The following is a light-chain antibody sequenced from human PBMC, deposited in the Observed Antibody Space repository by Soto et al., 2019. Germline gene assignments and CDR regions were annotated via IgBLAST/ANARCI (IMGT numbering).Light chain of an antibody. J-gene: IGLJ2*01. Sequence: QSALTQPASVSGSPGQSITISCTGTSSDVGGYNYVSWYQQHPHPGKAPKLVIYDVSNRPSGVSNRFSGSKSGNTASLTISGLQAEDEADYYCSSYTSSSTQVFGGGTKLTVL. CDR3: SSYTSSSTQV. CDR1: SSDVGGYNY. CDR2: DVS. V-gene: IGLV2-14*03.